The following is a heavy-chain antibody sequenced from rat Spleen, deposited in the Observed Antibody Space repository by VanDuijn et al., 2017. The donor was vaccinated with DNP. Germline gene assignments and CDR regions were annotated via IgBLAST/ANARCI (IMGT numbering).Heavy chain of an antibody. CDR1: NFTISDYS. D-gene: IGHD1-12*02. CDR3: AKRWYGSFDY. V-gene: IGHV5-7*01. CDR2: ISYDGGST. Sequence: EVKMVESGGGLVQPGGSLKLSCEVSNFTISDYSMAWVRQAPTKGLEWVAYISYDGGSTYYGDSVKGRFTVSRDNTKSTLYLQMDRLRSEDTATYYCAKRWYGSFDYWGQGVMVTISS. J-gene: IGHJ2*01.